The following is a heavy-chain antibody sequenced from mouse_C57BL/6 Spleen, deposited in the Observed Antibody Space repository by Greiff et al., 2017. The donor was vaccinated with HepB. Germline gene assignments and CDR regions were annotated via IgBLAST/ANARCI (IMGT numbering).Heavy chain of an antibody. V-gene: IGHV1-82*01. Sequence: VHLVESGPELVKPGASVKISCKASGYAFSSSWMNWVKQRPGKGLEWIGRIYPGDGDTNYNGKFKGKATLTADKSSSTAYMQLSSLTSEDSAVYFCARDTTVVFDYWGQGTTLTVSS. CDR1: GYAFSSSW. CDR2: IYPGDGDT. J-gene: IGHJ2*01. D-gene: IGHD1-1*01. CDR3: ARDTTVVFDY.